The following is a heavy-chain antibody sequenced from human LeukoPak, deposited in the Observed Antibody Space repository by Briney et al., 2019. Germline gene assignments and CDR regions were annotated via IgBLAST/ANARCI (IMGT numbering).Heavy chain of an antibody. CDR1: GYTFTSYG. D-gene: IGHD3-10*01. V-gene: IGHV1-18*01. J-gene: IGHJ3*02. Sequence: GASVRVSCKASGYTFTSYGINWVRQAPGQGLEWMGWISAYNGNTKYAQMLQGRVTMTTDTSTSTAYMELMSPRSDDTAVYYCASVEGFYYGSGSNAFEIWGQGTMVTVS. CDR2: ISAYNGNT. CDR3: ASVEGFYYGSGSNAFEI.